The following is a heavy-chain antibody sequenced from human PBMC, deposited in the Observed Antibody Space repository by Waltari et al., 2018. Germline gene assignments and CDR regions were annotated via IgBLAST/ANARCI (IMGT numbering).Heavy chain of an antibody. CDR2: MNPNSGNT. D-gene: IGHD5-18*01. Sequence: QVQLVQSGAEVKKPGASVKVSCKDSGYTFTSYHLHWVRQATGQGLEWMGWMNPNSGNTGYAQKFQGRVTMTRNTSISTAYMELSSLRSEDTAVYYCARTGRGYSYGAIDYWGQGTLVTVSS. V-gene: IGHV1-8*01. J-gene: IGHJ4*02. CDR1: GYTFTSYH. CDR3: ARTGRGYSYGAIDY.